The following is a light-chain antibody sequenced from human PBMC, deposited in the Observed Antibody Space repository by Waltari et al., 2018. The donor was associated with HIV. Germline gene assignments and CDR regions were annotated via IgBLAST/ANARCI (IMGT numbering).Light chain of an antibody. V-gene: IGLV1-51*01. Sequence: QSVLTQPPSVSAAPGQKVTISCSGSSSNIGNNYVSWYHQLPGTAPKLLIFENDKRPSGIPDRFSGSKSGTSSTLGISGLQSEDEADYYCAAWDDSLNGVVFGGGTKLTVL. CDR2: END. CDR3: AAWDDSLNGVV. CDR1: SSNIGNNY. J-gene: IGLJ2*01.